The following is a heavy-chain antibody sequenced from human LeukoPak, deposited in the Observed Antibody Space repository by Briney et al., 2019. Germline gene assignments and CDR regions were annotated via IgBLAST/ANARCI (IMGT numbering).Heavy chain of an antibody. CDR2: IYSGGST. J-gene: IGHJ3*02. CDR3: ATEGKAAPGTFDI. V-gene: IGHV3-66*01. CDR1: GFTVSSNY. D-gene: IGHD6-13*01. Sequence: GGSLRLSCAASGFTVSSNYMSWVRQAPGKGLEWVSVIYSGGSTYYAASVKGRFTISRDNSKNTLYLQMNSLRAEDTAVYYCATEGKAAPGTFDIWGQGTIVTVSS.